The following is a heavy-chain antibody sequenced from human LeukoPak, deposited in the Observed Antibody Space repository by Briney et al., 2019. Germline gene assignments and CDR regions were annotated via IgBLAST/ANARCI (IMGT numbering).Heavy chain of an antibody. CDR3: ARDQGQQQLGNFDY. V-gene: IGHV1-69*13. D-gene: IGHD6-13*01. J-gene: IGHJ4*02. CDR2: IIPIFGTA. CDR1: GGTFSSYA. Sequence: ASVKVSCKASGGTFSSYAISWVRQAPGPGLEWMGGIIPIFGTANYAQKFQGRVTITADESTSTAYMELSSLRSEDTAVYYCARDQGQQQLGNFDYWGQGTLVTVSS.